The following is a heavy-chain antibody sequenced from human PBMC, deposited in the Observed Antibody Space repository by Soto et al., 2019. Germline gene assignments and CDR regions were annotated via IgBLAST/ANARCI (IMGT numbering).Heavy chain of an antibody. CDR1: GYTFTSYD. CDR2: MNPNSGNT. D-gene: IGHD6-6*01. J-gene: IGHJ6*03. V-gene: IGHV1-8*01. Sequence: GASVKVSCKASGYTFTSYDINWVRQATGQGLEWMGWMNPNSGNTGYAQKFQGRVTMTRNTSISTAYMELSSLRSEDTAVYYCARFVYSSSSGYYYMDVWGKGTTVTVSS. CDR3: ARFVYSSSSGYYYMDV.